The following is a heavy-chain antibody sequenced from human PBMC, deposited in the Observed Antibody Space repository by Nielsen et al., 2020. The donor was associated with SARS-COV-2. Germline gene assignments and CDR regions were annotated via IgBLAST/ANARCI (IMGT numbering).Heavy chain of an antibody. J-gene: IGHJ3*01. Sequence: GGSLRLSCAASGFTFSSYWMSWVRQAPGKGLEWVANIKQDGSEKYYVDSVKGRFTISRDNSKNTLYLQMNSLRAEDTAMYYCARGSDYYDSSGLVWGQGTMVTVSS. CDR1: GFTFSSYW. V-gene: IGHV3-7*05. D-gene: IGHD3-22*01. CDR3: ARGSDYYDSSGLV. CDR2: IKQDGSEK.